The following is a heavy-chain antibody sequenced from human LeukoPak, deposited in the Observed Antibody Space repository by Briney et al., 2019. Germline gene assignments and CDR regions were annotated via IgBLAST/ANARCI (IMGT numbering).Heavy chain of an antibody. CDR1: GFTFSSYA. Sequence: PGGSLRLSCAASGFTFSSYAMSWVRQAPGKGLEWVSAISGSGGSTYYADSVKGRFTISRDNSKNTLYLQMNSLRAEDTAVYYCAKDPHRWELLPPFGYWGQGTLVTVSS. J-gene: IGHJ4*02. CDR3: AKDPHRWELLPPFGY. CDR2: ISGSGGST. D-gene: IGHD1-26*01. V-gene: IGHV3-23*01.